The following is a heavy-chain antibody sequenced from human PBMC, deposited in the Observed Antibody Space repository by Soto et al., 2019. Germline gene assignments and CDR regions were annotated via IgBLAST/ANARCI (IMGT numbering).Heavy chain of an antibody. CDR3: ATQTGLYYYGLDV. CDR2: IFYSGST. J-gene: IGHJ6*02. CDR1: GGSIHAFF. Sequence: QVPLEESGPGLVKPSETLSLTCTVSGGSIHAFFWSWVRQPPGKGLESIGYIFYSGSTNYNPSLKSRVTISLDTSKTQVSLNLTSVTAADTAVYYCATQTGLYYYGLDVWGQGTMVAVSS. V-gene: IGHV4-59*01.